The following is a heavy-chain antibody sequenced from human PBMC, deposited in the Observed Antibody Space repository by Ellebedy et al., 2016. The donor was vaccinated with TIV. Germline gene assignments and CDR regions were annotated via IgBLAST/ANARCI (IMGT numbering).Heavy chain of an antibody. J-gene: IGHJ6*02. D-gene: IGHD3-9*01. V-gene: IGHV3-74*01. CDR1: GFTFTTYW. CDR2: INSDGSSA. Sequence: GGSLRLXXAASGFTFTTYWMHWVRQAPGKGLVWVSRINSDGSSASYADSVKGRFTISRDNAKNTLYLQMNSLRAEDTAVYYCAKSTCYYHILTGYYLTGMDVWGQGTTVTVSS. CDR3: AKSTCYYHILTGYYLTGMDV.